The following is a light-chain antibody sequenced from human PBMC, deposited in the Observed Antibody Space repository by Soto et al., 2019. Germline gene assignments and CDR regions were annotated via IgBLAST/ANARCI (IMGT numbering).Light chain of an antibody. Sequence: DIQMTQSPSTLSASAGDRVTITCRASQSISTWLAWYQQKPGKAPKLLIYGASSLASGVPSRFSGSGSGTESTLTISSLQPDDFATYYCQQHNGYSERMFGQGTKVDIK. CDR2: GAS. J-gene: IGKJ1*01. CDR3: QQHNGYSERM. V-gene: IGKV1-5*01. CDR1: QSISTW.